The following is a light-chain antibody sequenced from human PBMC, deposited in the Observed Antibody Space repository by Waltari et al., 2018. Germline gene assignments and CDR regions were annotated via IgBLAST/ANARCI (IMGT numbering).Light chain of an antibody. CDR2: WAS. V-gene: IGKV4-1*01. CDR1: QSVLYSSSNKDF. Sequence: DIVMTQSPDSLAVPLGERATINCKSSQSVLYSSSNKDFLAWYQQKPGQPPKLLIYWASTRESGVPDRFSGSGSGTDFTLTISSLQAEDVAVYYCQQYSSTPLTFGQGTRLEIK. CDR3: QQYSSTPLT. J-gene: IGKJ5*01.